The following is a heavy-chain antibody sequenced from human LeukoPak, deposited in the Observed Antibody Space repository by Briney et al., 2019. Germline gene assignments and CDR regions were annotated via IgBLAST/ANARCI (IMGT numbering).Heavy chain of an antibody. CDR2: ISYDGSNK. D-gene: IGHD6-19*01. Sequence: PGRSLRLSCAASGFTFSSYAMHWVRQAPGKRLEWVAVISYDGSNKYYADSVKGRFTISRDNSKNTLYLQMNSLRAEDTAVYYCARDGPGIAVAGPYYYYYGMDVWGQGTTVTVSS. CDR3: ARDGPGIAVAGPYYYYYGMDV. J-gene: IGHJ6*02. V-gene: IGHV3-30-3*01. CDR1: GFTFSSYA.